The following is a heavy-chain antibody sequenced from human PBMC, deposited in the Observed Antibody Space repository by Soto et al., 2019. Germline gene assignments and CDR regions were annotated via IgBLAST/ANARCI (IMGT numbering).Heavy chain of an antibody. D-gene: IGHD5-12*01. V-gene: IGHV4-39*01. J-gene: IGHJ6*02. CDR1: GGSISSSRYY. CDR3: ARLLRHNYYGMDV. Sequence: QLQLQESGPGLVKPSETLSLTCTVSGGSISSSRYYWGWIRQPPGKGLEWIGSIYYSGSTYYNPSLKSRVTISVDTSKNQFSLKLSSVTAADTAVYYCARLLRHNYYGMDVWGQGTTVTVSS. CDR2: IYYSGST.